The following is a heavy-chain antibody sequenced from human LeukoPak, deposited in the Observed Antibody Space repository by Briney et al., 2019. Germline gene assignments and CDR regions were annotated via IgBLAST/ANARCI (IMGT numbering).Heavy chain of an antibody. CDR1: GFTVSTNY. CDR2: IYSGGST. CDR3: ARRGDSGRSFDY. J-gene: IGHJ4*02. D-gene: IGHD2-15*01. V-gene: IGHV3-53*01. Sequence: GGSLRLSCAASGFTVSTNYMSWVRQAPGKGLEWVSIIYSGGSTYYADSVKGRFTISRDNSKNTLYLQVNSLRAEDTALYYCARRGDSGRSFDYWGQGTLVTVSS.